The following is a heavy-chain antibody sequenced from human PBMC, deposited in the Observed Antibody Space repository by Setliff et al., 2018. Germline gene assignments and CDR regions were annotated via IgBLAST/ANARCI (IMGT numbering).Heavy chain of an antibody. CDR3: ERLVRYCTQRACQRTQDADL. CDR1: GYTFTNYG. J-gene: IGHJ5*02. V-gene: IGHV1-18*01. CDR2: ISPHTGNT. Sequence: ASVKVSCKASGYTFTNYGITWVRQAPGQGLEWMGWISPHTGNTFYAPQFQGRVIMTTDTSTNTAYMDLRSLRSDDTAVYYCERLVRYCTQRACQRTQDADLWGQGTRVTVSS. D-gene: IGHD2-8*01.